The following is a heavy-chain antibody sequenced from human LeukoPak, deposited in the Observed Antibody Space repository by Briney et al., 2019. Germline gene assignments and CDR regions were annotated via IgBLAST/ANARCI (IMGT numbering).Heavy chain of an antibody. J-gene: IGHJ4*02. Sequence: ASVNVSCKASGYTFTSYGISWVRQAPGQGLEWRGWISAYNGNTNYAQKLQGRVTMTTDTSTSTAYMELRSLRSDDTAVYYCARGSSDYGDYTNFDYWGQGTLVTVSS. D-gene: IGHD4-17*01. V-gene: IGHV1-18*01. CDR3: ARGSSDYGDYTNFDY. CDR1: GYTFTSYG. CDR2: ISAYNGNT.